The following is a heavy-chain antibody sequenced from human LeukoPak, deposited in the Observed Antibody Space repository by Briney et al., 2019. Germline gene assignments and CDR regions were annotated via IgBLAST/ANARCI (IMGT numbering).Heavy chain of an antibody. D-gene: IGHD3-22*01. CDR2: TSGSGGST. V-gene: IGHV3-23*01. Sequence: GGSLRLSCAASGFTFSSYAMSWVRQAPGKGLEWVSGTSGSGGSTYYADSVKGRFTISRDNSKNTLYLQMNSLRAEDTAVYYCAKTDSSDYSYFFDYWGQGTLVTVSS. CDR3: AKTDSSDYSYFFDY. CDR1: GFTFSSYA. J-gene: IGHJ4*02.